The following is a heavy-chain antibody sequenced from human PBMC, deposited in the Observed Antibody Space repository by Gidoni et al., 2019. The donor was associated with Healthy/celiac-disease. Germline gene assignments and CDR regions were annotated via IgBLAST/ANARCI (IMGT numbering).Heavy chain of an antibody. J-gene: IGHJ3*02. CDR1: GLTFGSSW. D-gene: IGHD3-9*01. CDR3: ARDTYDILTGDYLGAFDI. CDR2: SNSDGSST. Sequence: EVQLVESGGGLVQPGGSLHLSCPASGLTFGSSWMHWVRQAPGKGLVWVSRSNSDGSSTSYADSVKGRFTISRDNAKNTLYLQMNSLRAEDTAVYYCARDTYDILTGDYLGAFDIWGQGTMVTVSS. V-gene: IGHV3-74*01.